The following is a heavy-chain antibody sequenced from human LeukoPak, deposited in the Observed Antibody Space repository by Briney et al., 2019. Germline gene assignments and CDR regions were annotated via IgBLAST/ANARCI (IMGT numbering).Heavy chain of an antibody. J-gene: IGHJ4*02. CDR1: GGSFSGYY. CDR2: INHSGST. D-gene: IGHD6-19*01. Sequence: PSETLSLTCAVYGGSFSGYYWSWIRQPPGKGLEWIGEINHSGSTNYNPSLKSRVTISVDTSKNQFSLKLSSVTAADTAVYYCAGIGYSSGRVDYWGQGTLVTVSS. CDR3: AGIGYSSGRVDY. V-gene: IGHV4-34*01.